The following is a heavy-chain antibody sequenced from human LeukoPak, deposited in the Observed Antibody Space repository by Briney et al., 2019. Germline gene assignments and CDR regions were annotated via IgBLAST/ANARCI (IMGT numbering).Heavy chain of an antibody. J-gene: IGHJ6*02. Sequence: ASVKVSCKASGGTFSSYAISWVRQAPGKGLEWMGGFDPEDGETIYAQKFQGRVTMTEDTSTDTAYMELSSLRSEDTAVNYCATVGGSGSYYYYYGMDVWGQGTTVTVSS. V-gene: IGHV1-24*01. CDR1: GGTFSSYA. D-gene: IGHD3-10*01. CDR3: ATVGGSGSYYYYYGMDV. CDR2: FDPEDGET.